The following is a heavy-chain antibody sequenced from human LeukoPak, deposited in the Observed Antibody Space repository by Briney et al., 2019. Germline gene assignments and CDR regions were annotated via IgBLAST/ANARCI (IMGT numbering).Heavy chain of an antibody. CDR3: ARDLFDYDSSGYALYFDY. D-gene: IGHD3-22*01. V-gene: IGHV1-69*04. CDR1: GGTFSSYA. Sequence: SVKVSCKASGGTFSSYAISWVRQTPGQGLEWMGRIIPILGIANYAQKFQGRVTITADKSTSTAYMELSSLRSGDTAVYYCARDLFDYDSSGYALYFDYWGQGTLVTVSP. CDR2: IIPILGIA. J-gene: IGHJ4*02.